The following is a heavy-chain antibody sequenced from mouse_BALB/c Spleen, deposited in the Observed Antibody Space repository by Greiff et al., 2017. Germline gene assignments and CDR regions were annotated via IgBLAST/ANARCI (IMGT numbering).Heavy chain of an antibody. V-gene: IGHV14-3*02. CDR3: ARTYGLYYYAIDY. CDR2: IDPENGNT. J-gene: IGHJ4*01. CDR1: GFTFKSTY. Sequence: EVQLQQSGAELVKPGASVKLSCTASGFTFKSTYMHWVKQRPEQGLEWIGRIDPENGNTKYDPKFQGKATLTADTSSNTAYLQLSSLTSEDTAVYYCARTYGLYYYAIDYWGQGTSVTVSA. D-gene: IGHD1-1*01.